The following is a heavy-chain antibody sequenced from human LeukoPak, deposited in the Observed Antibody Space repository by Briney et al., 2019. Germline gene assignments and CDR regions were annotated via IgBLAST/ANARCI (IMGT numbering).Heavy chain of an antibody. CDR1: GGSISSSSYY. CDR2: IYYSGST. Sequence: SETLSLTCTVSGGSISSSSYYWGWIRQPPGKGLEWIGSIYYSGSTYYNPSLKSRVTISVDTSKNQFSLRLSSVTAADTAVYYCARKSLRGGWTYYMDVWGKGTTVTVSS. J-gene: IGHJ6*03. CDR3: ARKSLRGGWTYYMDV. D-gene: IGHD6-19*01. V-gene: IGHV4-39*07.